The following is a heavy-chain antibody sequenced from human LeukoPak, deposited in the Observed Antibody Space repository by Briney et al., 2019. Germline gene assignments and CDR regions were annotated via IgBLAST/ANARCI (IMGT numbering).Heavy chain of an antibody. V-gene: IGHV3-15*01. J-gene: IGHJ6*03. CDR1: GFTFSNAW. D-gene: IGHD3-9*01. CDR2: IKSKTDGGTT. CDR3: TTDRRYDILTVDYYYMDV. Sequence: GGSLRLXCAASGFTFSNAWMSRVRQAPGKGLEWVGRIKSKTDGGTTDYAAPVKGRFTISRDDSKNTLYLQMNSLKTEDTAVYYCTTDRRYDILTVDYYYMDVWGKGTTVTVSS.